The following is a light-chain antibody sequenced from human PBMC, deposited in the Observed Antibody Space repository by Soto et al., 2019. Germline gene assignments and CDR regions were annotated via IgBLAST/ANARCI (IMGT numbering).Light chain of an antibody. V-gene: IGLV1-44*01. CDR2: SDY. Sequence: QSVLSQPPSASGTPGQRVTIYCSGRSSNIGSNVVNWYQQFPGTAPKLLIYSDYQRPSGVPDRFSGSRSGTSASLAISGLQSEDEADYYCAAWDGSLNAILFGGGTKLTVL. CDR1: SSNIGSNV. CDR3: AAWDGSLNAIL. J-gene: IGLJ2*01.